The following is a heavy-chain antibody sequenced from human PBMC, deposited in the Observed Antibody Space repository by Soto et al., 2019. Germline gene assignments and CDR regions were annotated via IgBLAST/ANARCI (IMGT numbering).Heavy chain of an antibody. J-gene: IGHJ6*02. V-gene: IGHV6-1*01. CDR3: ARLPHSSSPSRYYYYYGMDV. CDR1: GDSVSSNSAA. D-gene: IGHD6-13*01. Sequence: PSQTLSLTCAISGDSVSSNSAAWNWIRQSPSRGLEWLGRTYYRSKWYNDYAVSVKSRITINPDTSKNQFSLQLNSVTPEDTAVYYCARLPHSSSPSRYYYYYGMDVWGQGTTVTVSS. CDR2: TYYRSKWYN.